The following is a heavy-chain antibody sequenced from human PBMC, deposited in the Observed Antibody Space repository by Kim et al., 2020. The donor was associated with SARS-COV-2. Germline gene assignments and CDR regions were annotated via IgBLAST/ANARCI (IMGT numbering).Heavy chain of an antibody. V-gene: IGHV3-30-3*01. CDR1: GFTFSSYA. J-gene: IGHJ4*02. CDR3: AREDYDYVWGSSPFDY. Sequence: GGSLRLSCAASGFTFSSYAMHWVRQAPGKGLEWVAVISYDGSNKYYADSVKGRFTISRDNSKNTLYLQMNSLRAEDTAVYYCAREDYDYVWGSSPFDYWGQGTLVTVSS. CDR2: ISYDGSNK. D-gene: IGHD3-16*01.